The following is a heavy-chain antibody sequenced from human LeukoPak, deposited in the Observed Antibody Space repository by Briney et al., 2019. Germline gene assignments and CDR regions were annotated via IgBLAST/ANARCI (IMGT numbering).Heavy chain of an antibody. CDR2: IHTTGST. J-gene: IGHJ5*02. CDR1: GGSISSYY. Sequence: SETLSLTCTVSGGSISSYYWSWLRQTAGKGLEWIGRIHTTGSTNYNPSLKSRVTMSVDPFKNQFSLKVRSVTAADTAVYYCARGLWFGESEYGVNWFDPWGQGTLVTVSS. CDR3: ARGLWFGESEYGVNWFDP. V-gene: IGHV4-4*07. D-gene: IGHD3-10*01.